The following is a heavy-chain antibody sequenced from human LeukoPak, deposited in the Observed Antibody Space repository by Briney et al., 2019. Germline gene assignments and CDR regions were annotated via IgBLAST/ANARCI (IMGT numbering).Heavy chain of an antibody. CDR3: AKRGATRSGGFYY. D-gene: IGHD1-26*01. CDR1: GFTFSSYG. Sequence: GGSLRLSCAASGFTFSSYGMHWVRQAPGKGLEWVAVISYDGSNKHYADSVKGRFTISRDNSKNTLYLQMNSLRAEDTAVYYCAKRGATRSGGFYYWGQGTLVTVSS. V-gene: IGHV3-30*18. CDR2: ISYDGSNK. J-gene: IGHJ4*02.